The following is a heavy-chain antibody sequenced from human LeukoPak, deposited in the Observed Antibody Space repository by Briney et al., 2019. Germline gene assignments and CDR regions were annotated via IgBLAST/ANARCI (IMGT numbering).Heavy chain of an antibody. CDR1: GFTFNSYW. V-gene: IGHV3-7*01. J-gene: IGHJ4*02. CDR3: ALSRTLDY. Sequence: GGSLRLSCAASGFTFNSYWMSWVRQAPRKGLEWVANIKQDGSEKYYVDSVKGRFTISRDNAKNSLYLQMNSLRAEDTAVYYCALSRTLDYWGQGTLVTVSS. CDR2: IKQDGSEK.